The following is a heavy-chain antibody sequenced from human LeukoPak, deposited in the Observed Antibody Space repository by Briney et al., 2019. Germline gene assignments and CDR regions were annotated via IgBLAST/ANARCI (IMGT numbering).Heavy chain of an antibody. Sequence: SLRLSCAASGFTFNIYAMSWVRQAPGQGLEWVSTISGSGDRTSYADSVKGRFTISRDNSKNTLFLQMNSLRAEDTAVYYCAKDRIGGVAVAGKGRWFDPWGQGTLVTVSS. D-gene: IGHD6-19*01. J-gene: IGHJ5*02. CDR1: GFTFNIYA. CDR2: ISGSGDRT. CDR3: AKDRIGGVAVAGKGRWFDP. V-gene: IGHV3-23*01.